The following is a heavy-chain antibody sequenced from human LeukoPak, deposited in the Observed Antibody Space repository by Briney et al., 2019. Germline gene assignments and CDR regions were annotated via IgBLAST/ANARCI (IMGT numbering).Heavy chain of an antibody. CDR3: ARRREVQYYFDY. Sequence: SETLSLTCAVSGYSISSGYYWGWIRQPPGEGLEWIGSIYHSGSTYYNPSLKSRVTISVDTSKNQFSLKLSSVTAADTAVYYCARRREVQYYFDYWGQGTLVTVSS. CDR2: IYHSGST. CDR1: GYSISSGYY. J-gene: IGHJ4*02. D-gene: IGHD4/OR15-4a*01. V-gene: IGHV4-38-2*01.